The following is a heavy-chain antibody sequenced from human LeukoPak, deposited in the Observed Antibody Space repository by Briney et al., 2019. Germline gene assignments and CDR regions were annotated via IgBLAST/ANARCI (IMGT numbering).Heavy chain of an antibody. CDR1: GYTFTSYY. Sequence: GASVKVSCKASGYTFTSYYMHWVRQAPGQGLEWMGIINPSGGSTSYAQKFQGRVTMTRDTSTSTVYMELSSLRSEDTAVYYCAREGAAAGTYYYYYYYMDVWGKGTTVTVSS. V-gene: IGHV1-46*01. CDR3: AREGAAAGTYYYYYYYMDV. CDR2: INPSGGST. J-gene: IGHJ6*03. D-gene: IGHD6-13*01.